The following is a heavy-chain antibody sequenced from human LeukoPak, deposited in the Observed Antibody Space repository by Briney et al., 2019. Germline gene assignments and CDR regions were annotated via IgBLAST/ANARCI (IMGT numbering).Heavy chain of an antibody. D-gene: IGHD2-2*02. CDR3: ATVPAATPEEYYFDY. CDR1: GYTFTGYY. V-gene: IGHV1-2*06. J-gene: IGHJ4*02. Sequence: ASVKVSCKASGYTFTGYYTHWVRQAPGQGLEWMGRINPNSGDTNYAQKFQGRVTMTRDTSISTAYMELSRLRSDDTAVYYCATVPAATPEEYYFDYWGQGTLVTVSS. CDR2: INPNSGDT.